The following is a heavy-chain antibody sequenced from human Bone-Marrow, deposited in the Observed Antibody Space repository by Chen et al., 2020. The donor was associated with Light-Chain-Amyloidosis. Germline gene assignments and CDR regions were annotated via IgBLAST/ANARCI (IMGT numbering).Heavy chain of an antibody. Sequence: QEQLQESGPGLVKPSQTLSLTCTVSGGSISTNTYYWTWIRQHPGKGLEWIGYIYYSGNSFYNPSLKSRVNISVDTSKNQFSLQLSSVTAADTAVYYCARGGSHSYHHGSGFYPLHSWGPGSLVTVSS. J-gene: IGHJ4*02. CDR2: IYYSGNS. CDR1: GGSISTNTYY. CDR3: ARGGSHSYHHGSGFYPLHS. V-gene: IGHV4-31*03. D-gene: IGHD3-22*01.